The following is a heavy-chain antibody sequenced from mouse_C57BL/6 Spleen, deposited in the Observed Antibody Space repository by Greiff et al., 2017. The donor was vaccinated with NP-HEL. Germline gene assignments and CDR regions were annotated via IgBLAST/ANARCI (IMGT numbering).Heavy chain of an antibody. CDR2: IYPGDGDT. V-gene: IGHV1-82*01. CDR1: GYAFSSSW. CDR3: ARDLHWYFDV. Sequence: VQLQESGPELVKPGASVKISCKASGYAFSSSWMNWVKQRPGKGLEWIGRIYPGDGDTNYNGKFKGKATLTADKSTSTAYMQLSSLTSEYSAVYVCARDLHWYFDVWGTGTTVTVSS. J-gene: IGHJ1*03.